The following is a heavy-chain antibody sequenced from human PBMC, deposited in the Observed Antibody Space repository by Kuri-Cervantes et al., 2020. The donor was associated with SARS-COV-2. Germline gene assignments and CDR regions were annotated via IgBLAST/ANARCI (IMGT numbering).Heavy chain of an antibody. CDR2: ISYDGGNK. D-gene: IGHD5-12*01. Sequence: GGSLRLSCAASGFTFSSYAMHWVRQAPGKGLEWVAVISYDGGNKYYADSVKGRFTISRDNAKNSLYLQMNSLRAEDTAVYYCARDGQWLRILDYWGQGTLVTVSS. CDR3: ARDGQWLRILDY. CDR1: GFTFSSYA. J-gene: IGHJ4*02. V-gene: IGHV3-30*04.